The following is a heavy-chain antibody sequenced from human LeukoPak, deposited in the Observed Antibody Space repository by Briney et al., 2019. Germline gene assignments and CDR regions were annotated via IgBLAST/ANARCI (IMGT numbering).Heavy chain of an antibody. CDR1: GGSISNSSYY. CDR3: ARDMAGYCSSTSCRRFDP. J-gene: IGHJ5*02. V-gene: IGHV4-39*07. CDR2: IYYSGST. Sequence: PSETLSLTCTVSGGSISNSSYYWGWIRQPPGTGLEWIGSIYYSGSTYYNPSLKSRVTISVDTSKNQFSLKLSSVTAADTAVYYCARDMAGYCSSTSCRRFDPWGRGTLVTVSS. D-gene: IGHD2-2*03.